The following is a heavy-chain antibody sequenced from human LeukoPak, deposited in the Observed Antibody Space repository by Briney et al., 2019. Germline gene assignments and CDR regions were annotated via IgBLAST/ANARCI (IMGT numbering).Heavy chain of an antibody. V-gene: IGHV4-39*01. CDR3: ARHGGAAAAIDY. CDR1: GGFVSSSSYY. Sequence: SETLSLTCTVSGGFVSSSSYYWGWIRQPPGKGLEWIGSIYYSGTTYYIPSLKSRITISVDTSKNQFSLKLNSVTAADTAVYYCARHGGAAAAIDYWGQGTLVTVSS. CDR2: IYYSGTT. J-gene: IGHJ4*02. D-gene: IGHD6-13*01.